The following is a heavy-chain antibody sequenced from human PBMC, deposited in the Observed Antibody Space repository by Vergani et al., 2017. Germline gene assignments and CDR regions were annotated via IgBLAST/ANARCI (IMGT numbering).Heavy chain of an antibody. CDR2: INHSGST. Sequence: QVQLQESGPGVVKPSQTLSLTCAVSGGSISSGDHCWTWIRQRPGKGLEWIGEINHSGSTNYNPSLKSRVTISVDTSKNQFSLKLSSVTAADTAVYYCARGPLGYYGMDVWGQGTTVTVSS. J-gene: IGHJ6*02. V-gene: IGHV4-31*11. D-gene: IGHD7-27*01. CDR1: GGSISSGDHC. CDR3: ARGPLGYYGMDV.